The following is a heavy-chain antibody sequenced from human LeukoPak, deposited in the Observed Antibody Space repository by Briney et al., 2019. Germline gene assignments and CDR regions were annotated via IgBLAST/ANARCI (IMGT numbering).Heavy chain of an antibody. D-gene: IGHD1-14*01. CDR1: GFTFSSYG. J-gene: IGHJ4*02. Sequence: AGGSLRLSCAASGFTFSSYGMHWVRQAPGKGLEWVAVIWYDGSNKYYADSVKGRFTISRDNSKNTVFLHMESLRDEDAALYYCAKDLTPDGIWDVDYWGQGTLVTVSS. CDR2: IWYDGSNK. V-gene: IGHV3-33*03. CDR3: AKDLTPDGIWDVDY.